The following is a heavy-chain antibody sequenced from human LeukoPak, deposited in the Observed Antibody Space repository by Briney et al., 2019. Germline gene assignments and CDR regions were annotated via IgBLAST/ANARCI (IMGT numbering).Heavy chain of an antibody. J-gene: IGHJ4*02. CDR1: GGSISSYY. V-gene: IGHV4-4*07. Sequence: SETLSLTCTVSGGSISSYYWSWIRQPAGKGLEWIGRIYTSGSTNYNPSLKSRVTMSVDTSKNQFSLKLSSVTAADTAVYYCASTPIRGYDKGYFDYWGQGTLVTVSS. CDR3: ASTPIRGYDKGYFDY. CDR2: IYTSGST. D-gene: IGHD5-12*01.